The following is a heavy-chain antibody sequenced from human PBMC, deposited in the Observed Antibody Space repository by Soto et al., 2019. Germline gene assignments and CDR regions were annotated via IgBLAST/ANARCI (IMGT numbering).Heavy chain of an antibody. V-gene: IGHV3-23*01. D-gene: IGHD2-8*01. CDR2: IRGSGGST. Sequence: EVQLLESGGGLVQPGGSLRLSCAASGFTFSSYAMSWVRQAPGKGLEWVSAIRGSGGSTYYADSVKGRFTISRDKSKNTLYLQMNSLRAEDTAVYYCAKNAPKSIYCTNGVCYHPDSVNSGYYFGYWGQGTLVTVSA. J-gene: IGHJ4*02. CDR3: AKNAPKSIYCTNGVCYHPDSVNSGYYFGY. CDR1: GFTFSSYA.